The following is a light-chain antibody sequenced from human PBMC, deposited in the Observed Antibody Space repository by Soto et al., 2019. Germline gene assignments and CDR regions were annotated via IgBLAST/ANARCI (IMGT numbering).Light chain of an antibody. CDR2: GAS. CDR3: HQYNNWPPWT. V-gene: IGKV3D-15*01. J-gene: IGKJ1*01. CDR1: QSVLRT. Sequence: VLTQSPVTLSVSPGEAATLSCRASQSVLRTLAWYQQNPGQAPRLLIYGASTRATGTPARFSGNGSGTEFTLTISSLQAEDFAVYYCHQYNNWPPWTFGQGTKVEI.